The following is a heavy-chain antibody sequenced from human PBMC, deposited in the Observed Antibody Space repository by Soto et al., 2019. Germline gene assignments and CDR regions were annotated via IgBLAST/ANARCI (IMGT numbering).Heavy chain of an antibody. V-gene: IGHV2-70*11. J-gene: IGHJ4*02. CDR1: GFSLSTSGMC. CDR2: IDWDDDK. CDR3: ARTTYITGFLEWLPQPFDY. Sequence: SGPTLVNPTQTLTLTCTFSGFSLSTSGMCVSWIRQPPGKALEWLARIDWDDDKYYSTSLKTRLTISKDTSKNQVVLTMTNMDPVDTVTYYCARTTYITGFLEWLPQPFDYWGQGTLVTVSS. D-gene: IGHD3-3*01.